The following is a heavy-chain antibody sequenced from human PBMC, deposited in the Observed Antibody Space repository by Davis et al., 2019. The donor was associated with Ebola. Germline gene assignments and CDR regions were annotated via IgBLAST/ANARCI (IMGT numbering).Heavy chain of an antibody. D-gene: IGHD5-24*01. Sequence: PGGSLRLSCKGSGYTFTSYWIAWVRQMPGKGLEWMGIIYPGDSDTRYSPSFQGQVTISADKSISTAYLQWSSLKASDTAIYYCARGTNGYNPGGYFDSWGQGTLVTVSS. CDR2: IYPGDSDT. CDR1: GYTFTSYW. CDR3: ARGTNGYNPGGYFDS. V-gene: IGHV5-51*01. J-gene: IGHJ4*02.